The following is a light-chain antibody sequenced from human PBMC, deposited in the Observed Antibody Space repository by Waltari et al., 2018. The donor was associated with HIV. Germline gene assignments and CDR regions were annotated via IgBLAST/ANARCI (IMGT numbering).Light chain of an antibody. J-gene: IGLJ3*02. Sequence: QSALTQPASVSGSPGQSITISCTGTSSDVGGYNYVSWYQQHPGKAPKLMIYEVSNRPYVFSNRFSGSKSGNTASLTISGLQAEDEADYYCSSYTSSSTLWVFGGGTKLTVL. CDR1: SSDVGGYNY. CDR2: EVS. V-gene: IGLV2-14*01. CDR3: SSYTSSSTLWV.